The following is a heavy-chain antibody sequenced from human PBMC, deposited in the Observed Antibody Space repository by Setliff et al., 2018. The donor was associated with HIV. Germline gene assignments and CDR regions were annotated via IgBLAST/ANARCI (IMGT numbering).Heavy chain of an antibody. CDR3: ARSQPDTIFGVVTFDC. CDR2: VYYRGRT. D-gene: IGHD3-3*01. J-gene: IGHJ4*02. V-gene: IGHV4-39*01. Sequence: SETLSLTFTVSGGSMSSSGPGYYWGWVRQTPGGGLEWIGSVYYRGRTYYNPSLKSRVTISVDTSKNQLSLRLTSMAAADTAMYYCARSQPDTIFGVVTFDCWGQGKMVTVSS. CDR1: GGSMSSSGPGYY.